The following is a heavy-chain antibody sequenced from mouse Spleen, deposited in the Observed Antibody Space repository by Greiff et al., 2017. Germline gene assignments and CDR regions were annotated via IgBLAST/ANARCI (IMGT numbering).Heavy chain of an antibody. J-gene: IGHJ4*01. CDR1: GYTFTSYW. Sequence: QVQLQQPGAELVRPGPSVKLSCKASGYTFTSYWMDWVKQRPGQGLEWIGNIYPSDSETHYNQKFKDKATLTVDKSSSTAYMQLSSLTSEDSAVYYCARCPNWDGAMDYWGQGTSVTVSS. V-gene: IGHV1-61*01. CDR2: IYPSDSET. D-gene: IGHD4-1*01. CDR3: ARCPNWDGAMDY.